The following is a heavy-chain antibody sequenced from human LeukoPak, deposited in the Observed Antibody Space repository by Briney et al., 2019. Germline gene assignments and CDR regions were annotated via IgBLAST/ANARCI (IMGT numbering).Heavy chain of an antibody. V-gene: IGHV3-48*04. CDR2: ISSSSTI. Sequence: GGSLRLSCAASGFTFSSYSMNWLRQAPGKGREWVSYISSSSTIYYADSVKGRFTISRDNAKNSLYLQMNSLRAEDTAVYYCARDSCSSTSCSYFDYWGQGTLVTVSS. J-gene: IGHJ4*02. CDR1: GFTFSSYS. CDR3: ARDSCSSTSCSYFDY. D-gene: IGHD2-2*01.